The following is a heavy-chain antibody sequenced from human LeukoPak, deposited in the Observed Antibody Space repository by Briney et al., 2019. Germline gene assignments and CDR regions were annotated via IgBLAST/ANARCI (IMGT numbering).Heavy chain of an antibody. CDR2: ISSGSSTI. CDR1: GFTFSSYS. J-gene: IGHJ4*02. V-gene: IGHV3-48*01. Sequence: GGSLRLSCAASGFTFSSYSMNWVRQAPGKGLEGVSSISSGSSTIYYADSVKGRFTISRDNAKNSLYLQMNSLRAEDTAVYYCARGSTYYDSSGQVPFDYWGQGTLVTVSS. CDR3: ARGSTYYDSSGQVPFDY. D-gene: IGHD3-22*01.